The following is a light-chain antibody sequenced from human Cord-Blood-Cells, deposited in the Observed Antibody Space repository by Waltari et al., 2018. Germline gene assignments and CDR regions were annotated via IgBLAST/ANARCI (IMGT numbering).Light chain of an antibody. CDR1: SSDVGGYNY. V-gene: IGLV2-11*01. Sequence: QSALTQPRSVSGSPGQSVTISCTGTSSDVGGYNYVAWYQQHPGKAPKLSIYDVSKRPSGVPGRFSGSKSGNTASLTISGLQAYDEADYYCCSYAGSVVFGGGTKLTVL. J-gene: IGLJ2*01. CDR2: DVS. CDR3: CSYAGSVV.